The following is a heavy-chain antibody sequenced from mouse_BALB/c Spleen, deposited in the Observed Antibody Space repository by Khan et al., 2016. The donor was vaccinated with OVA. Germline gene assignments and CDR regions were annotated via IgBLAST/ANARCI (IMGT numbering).Heavy chain of an antibody. CDR3: ARYYGSSYLFFYY. CDR1: GYSITSDYA. CDR2: ITYSGNT. V-gene: IGHV3-2*02. J-gene: IGHJ2*01. Sequence: EVQLQESGPGLVKPSQSLSLTCTVTGYSITSDYAWNWIRQFPGNKLEWMAYITYSGNTGYNPSLKGRISINRDTSTKQFFRQLNSVTMEDTATYYCARYYGSSYLFFYYWGPRTTLTVSS. D-gene: IGHD1-1*01.